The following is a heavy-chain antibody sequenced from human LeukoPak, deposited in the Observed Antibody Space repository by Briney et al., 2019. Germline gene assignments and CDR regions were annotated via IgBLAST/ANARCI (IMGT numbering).Heavy chain of an antibody. CDR2: IIPIFGTA. Sequence: SVKVSCKASGGTFSSYAISWVRQAPGQGLEWMGGIIPIFGTANYAQKFQGRVTLTADESTSTAYMELSSLRSEDTAVYYCATDYDYVWGFDYWGQGTLVTVSS. CDR3: ATDYDYVWGFDY. D-gene: IGHD3-16*01. J-gene: IGHJ4*02. CDR1: GGTFSSYA. V-gene: IGHV1-69*01.